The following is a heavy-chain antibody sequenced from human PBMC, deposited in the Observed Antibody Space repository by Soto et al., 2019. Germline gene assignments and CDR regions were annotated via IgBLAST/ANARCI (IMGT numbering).Heavy chain of an antibody. D-gene: IGHD5-18*01. CDR2: INSDGSST. CDR3: ALPEGGYSYGYGY. J-gene: IGHJ4*02. CDR1: GFTFSSYW. Sequence: EVQLVESGGGLVQPGGSLRLSCAASGFTFSSYWMHWVRQAPGKGLVWVSRINSDGSSTSYADSVKGRFTISRDNAKNTLDLQMNSLRAEDTAVYYCALPEGGYSYGYGYWGQGTLVTVSS. V-gene: IGHV3-74*01.